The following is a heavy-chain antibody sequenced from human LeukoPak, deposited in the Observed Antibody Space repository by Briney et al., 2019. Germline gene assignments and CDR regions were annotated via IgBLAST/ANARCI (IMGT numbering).Heavy chain of an antibody. D-gene: IGHD4-23*01. Sequence: SETLSLTCTVSGGSVSSGSYYWNWIRQPPGKGLEWIGYIYYSGSTNYNPSLKSRVTISVDTSKNQLSLKLTSMTAADTAVYYCARELGATVVNYGMDVWGQGTTVTVSS. CDR3: ARELGATVVNYGMDV. CDR2: IYYSGST. CDR1: GGSVSSGSYY. V-gene: IGHV4-61*01. J-gene: IGHJ6*02.